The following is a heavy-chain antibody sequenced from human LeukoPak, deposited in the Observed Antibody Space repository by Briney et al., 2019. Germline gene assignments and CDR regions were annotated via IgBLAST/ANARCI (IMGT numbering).Heavy chain of an antibody. CDR1: GGSISSGDYY. D-gene: IGHD3-22*01. J-gene: IGHJ4*02. Sequence: SQTLSLTCTVSGGSISSGDYYWSWIRQPPGKGLEWIGYIYYSGSTYYNPSLKSRVTISVDTSKNQFSLKLSSVTAADTAVYYCATGPDNYNSSSYYFHYWGQGTLVTVSS. CDR2: IYYSGST. CDR3: ATGPDNYNSSSYYFHY. V-gene: IGHV4-30-4*01.